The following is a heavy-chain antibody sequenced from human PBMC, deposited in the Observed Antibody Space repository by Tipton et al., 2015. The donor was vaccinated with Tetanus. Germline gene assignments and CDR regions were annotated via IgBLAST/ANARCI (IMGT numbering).Heavy chain of an antibody. J-gene: IGHJ3*02. V-gene: IGHV4-31*03. D-gene: IGHD3-16*02. CDR3: ARAPFPPRRIMITFGGVIVPPGAFDI. CDR1: GGSISSGGYY. Sequence: TLSLTCTVSGGSISSGGYYWSWIRQHPGKGLEWIGYIYYSGSTYYNPSLKSRVTISVDTSKNQFSLKLSSVTAADTAVYYCARAPFPPRRIMITFGGVIVPPGAFDIWGQGTMVTVSS. CDR2: IYYSGST.